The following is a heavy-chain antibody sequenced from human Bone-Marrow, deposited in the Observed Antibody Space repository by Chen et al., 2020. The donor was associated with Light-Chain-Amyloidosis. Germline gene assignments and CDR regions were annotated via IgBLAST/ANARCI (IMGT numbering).Heavy chain of an antibody. V-gene: IGHV3-30*02. CDR3: AKMGTGNYPDDY. D-gene: IGHD1-7*01. CDR2: IRLDGSIK. Sequence: QVQLVESGGGGVKPGGFLRLSGAASGCTVSSYGIHGVRQAPGKGLQWVAFIRLDGSIKYYADSVKGRFTISRDNSKNTLYLEMNILRPDDTAVYYCAKMGTGNYPDDYWGQGTLVTVSS. J-gene: IGHJ4*02. CDR1: GCTVSSYG.